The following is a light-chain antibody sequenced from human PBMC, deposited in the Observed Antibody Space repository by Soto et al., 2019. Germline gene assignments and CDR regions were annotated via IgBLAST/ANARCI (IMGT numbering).Light chain of an antibody. CDR1: QTISGW. J-gene: IGKJ1*01. Sequence: DIQMTQSPSTLSASVGDRVTITCRASQTISGWLAWYQQRPGKAPNLLILDASTLESGVPSRFSGSGSGTTFTLTISSLQPEDFATYYCQQANSFPWTFGQGTKVDIK. CDR3: QQANSFPWT. V-gene: IGKV1-5*01. CDR2: DAS.